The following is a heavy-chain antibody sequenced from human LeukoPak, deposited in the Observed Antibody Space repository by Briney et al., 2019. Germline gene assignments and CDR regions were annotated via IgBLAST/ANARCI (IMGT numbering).Heavy chain of an antibody. CDR3: ARDRWLQSPLDY. CDR1: GYTFTGYY. CDR2: INPNSGGT. V-gene: IGHV1-2*02. J-gene: IGHJ4*02. D-gene: IGHD5-24*01. Sequence: ASVKVSCKASGYTFTGYYMQWVRQAPGQGLEWMGWINPNSGGTNYAQKFQGRVTMTRDTSISTAYMELSRLRSDDTAVYYCARDRWLQSPLDYWGQGTLVTVSS.